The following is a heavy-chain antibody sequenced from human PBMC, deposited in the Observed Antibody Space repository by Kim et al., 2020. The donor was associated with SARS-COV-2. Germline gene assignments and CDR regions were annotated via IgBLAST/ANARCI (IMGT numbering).Heavy chain of an antibody. CDR3: ASITMISYEPGY. J-gene: IGHJ4*02. Sequence: SETLSLTCTVSGGSISSSSYYWGWIRQPPGKGLEWIGSIYYSGGTYYNPSLKSRVTISVDTSKNQFSLKLSSVTAADTAVYYCASITMISYEPGYWGQGTLVTVSS. V-gene: IGHV4-39*01. D-gene: IGHD3-22*01. CDR1: GGSISSSSYY. CDR2: IYYSGGT.